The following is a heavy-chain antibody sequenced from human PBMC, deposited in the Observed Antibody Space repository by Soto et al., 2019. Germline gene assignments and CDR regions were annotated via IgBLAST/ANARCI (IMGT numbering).Heavy chain of an antibody. Sequence: SETLSLTCSVSGGSISSYYWTWIRQPPGKGLEWIGYIYDRGNTNYNPSLKSRVNISVDTSKNQFSLNLSSVTAADTAVYYCATRKLGYCSSTSCSPSNNWFDPWGQGTLVTVSS. J-gene: IGHJ5*02. CDR2: IYDRGNT. V-gene: IGHV4-59*12. D-gene: IGHD2-2*01. CDR1: GGSISSYY. CDR3: ATRKLGYCSSTSCSPSNNWFDP.